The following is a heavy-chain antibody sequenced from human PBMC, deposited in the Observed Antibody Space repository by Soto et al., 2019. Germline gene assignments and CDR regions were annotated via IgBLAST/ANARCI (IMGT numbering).Heavy chain of an antibody. D-gene: IGHD3-22*01. J-gene: IGHJ6*02. CDR2: ISGSGGST. V-gene: IGHV3-23*01. CDR1: GFTFSSYA. CDR3: AKILTMIVVPYGMDV. Sequence: PGGSLRLSCAASGFTFSSYAMSRVRQAPGKGLEWVSAISGSGGSTYYADSVKGRFTISRDNSKNTLYLQMNSLRAEDTAVYYCAKILTMIVVPYGMDVWGQGTTVTVSS.